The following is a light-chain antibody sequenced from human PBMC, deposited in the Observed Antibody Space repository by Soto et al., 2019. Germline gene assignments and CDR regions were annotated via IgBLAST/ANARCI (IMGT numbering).Light chain of an antibody. CDR3: QQRSNWPPLT. Sequence: EVVLTQSPVTLSLSPGERATLSCRASQNIRVSLAWYQQKPGQAPRLLIYDASNRANGIPPRFSGSGSGTDFTLTISSVEPEDFVVYYCQQRSNWPPLTFGGGTKVEL. CDR2: DAS. CDR1: QNIRVS. J-gene: IGKJ4*01. V-gene: IGKV3-11*01.